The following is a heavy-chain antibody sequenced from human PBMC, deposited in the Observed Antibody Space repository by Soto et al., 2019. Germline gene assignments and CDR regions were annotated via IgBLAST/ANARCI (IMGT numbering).Heavy chain of an antibody. CDR3: ARNHRGYSYGPPYYYGMDV. Sequence: ASVKVSCKASGYTFTSYYMHWVRQAPGQGLEWMGIINPSGGSTSYAQKFQGRVTMTRDTSTSTVYMELSSLRSEDTAVYYCARNHRGYSYGPPYYYGMDVWGQGTTVTVSS. J-gene: IGHJ6*02. CDR2: INPSGGST. V-gene: IGHV1-46*01. CDR1: GYTFTSYY. D-gene: IGHD5-18*01.